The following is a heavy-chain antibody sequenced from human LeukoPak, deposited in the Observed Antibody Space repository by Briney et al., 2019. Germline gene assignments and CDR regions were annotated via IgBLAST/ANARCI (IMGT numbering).Heavy chain of an antibody. CDR3: ARETRIAVAGRAD. CDR2: ISSSGSTI. CDR1: GFTFSDYY. Sequence: GGSLRLSCAASGFTFSDYYMSWIRQAPGKGLEWVSYISSSGSTIYYAVSVKGRFTISRDNAKNSLYLQMNSLRAEDTAVYYCARETRIAVAGRADWGQGTLVTVSS. J-gene: IGHJ4*02. V-gene: IGHV3-11*01. D-gene: IGHD6-19*01.